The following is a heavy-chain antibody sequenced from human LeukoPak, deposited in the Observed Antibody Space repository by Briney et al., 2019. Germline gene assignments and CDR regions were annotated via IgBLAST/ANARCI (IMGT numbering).Heavy chain of an antibody. CDR1: GFTFDDYG. CDR2: INWNGGTT. J-gene: IGHJ6*02. V-gene: IGHV3-20*04. CDR3: AREGSGSPHYGMDV. D-gene: IGHD3-10*01. Sequence: PGGSLRLSCAASGFTFDDYGMSWVRQAPGKGLEWVSGINWNGGTTGYADFVKGRFTISRDNAKNSLYLQMNSVRAEDTALYYCAREGSGSPHYGMDVWGQGTTVTVSS.